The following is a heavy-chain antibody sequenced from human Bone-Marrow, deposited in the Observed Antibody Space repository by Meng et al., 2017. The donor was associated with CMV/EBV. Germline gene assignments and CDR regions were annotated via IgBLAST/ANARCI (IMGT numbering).Heavy chain of an antibody. V-gene: IGHV3-21*01. CDR2: ISSSSSYI. CDR1: GFTFSSYS. CDR3: ARLGSTSGYSSGWYFPY. J-gene: IGHJ4*02. Sequence: GGSLRLSCAASGFTFSSYSMNWVRQAPGKGLEWVSSISSSSSYIYYADSVKGRFTISRDNAKNSLYLQMNSLRAEDTAVYYCARLGSTSGYSSGWYFPYWGQGTLVTVSS. D-gene: IGHD6-19*01.